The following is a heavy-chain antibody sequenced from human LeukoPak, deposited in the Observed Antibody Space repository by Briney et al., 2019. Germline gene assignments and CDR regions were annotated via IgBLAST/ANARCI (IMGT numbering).Heavy chain of an antibody. CDR1: GFTFSNYA. CDR2: ISGDSGGT. V-gene: IGHV3-23*01. CDR3: AKDAGPTVFYYFDS. D-gene: IGHD1-1*01. Sequence: GGSLRLSCVASGFTFSNYAMSWVRQAPGKGLEWVSGISGDSGGTNYADSVKGRFTISRDNSKNTLYLQMNSLRAEDTAAYYCAKDAGPTVFYYFDSWGQGTLVTVSS. J-gene: IGHJ4*02.